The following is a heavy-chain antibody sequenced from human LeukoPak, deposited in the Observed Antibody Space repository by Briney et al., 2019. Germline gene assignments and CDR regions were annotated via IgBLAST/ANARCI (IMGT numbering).Heavy chain of an antibody. D-gene: IGHD5-18*01. V-gene: IGHV1-69*13. CDR3: ARDVDSSMVTNWFDS. J-gene: IGHJ5*01. CDR1: GGTFSSYS. Sequence: SVKVSCKASGGTFSSYSFSWVRQAPGQGLEWLGGIIVIFGTPNYPQKFHGRVTITADESTSTVYMELSSLRSEDTAMYYCARDVDSSMVTNWFDSRGQGTLVTVSS. CDR2: IIVIFGTP.